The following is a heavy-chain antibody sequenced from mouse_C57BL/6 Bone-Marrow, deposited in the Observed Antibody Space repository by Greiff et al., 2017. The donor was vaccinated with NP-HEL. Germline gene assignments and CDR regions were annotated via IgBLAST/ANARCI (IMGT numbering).Heavy chain of an antibody. Sequence: EVKLVESGGDLVKPGGSLKLSCAASGFTFSSYGMSWVRQTPDKRLEWVATLSSGGSYTYYPDSVQGRFTISRDNAKNTLYLQMSSLKSEDTAMYYCARLPYYYGSRAWFAYWGQGTRVTVSA. J-gene: IGHJ3*01. CDR1: GFTFSSYG. V-gene: IGHV5-6*02. D-gene: IGHD1-1*01. CDR3: ARLPYYYGSRAWFAY. CDR2: LSSGGSYT.